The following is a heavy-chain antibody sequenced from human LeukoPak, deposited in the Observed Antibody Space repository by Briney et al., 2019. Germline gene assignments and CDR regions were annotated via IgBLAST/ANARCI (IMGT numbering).Heavy chain of an antibody. J-gene: IGHJ2*01. Sequence: GRSLRLSCAASGFTFSSYGMHWVRQAPGKGLEWLAVISYDGSNKYYADSVTGRFTISRDNSKNTLYLQMNSLRAEDPAVYYCARLPGRYYGSGSPNWYFDPWGRGTLVTVSS. D-gene: IGHD3-10*01. CDR1: GFTFSSYG. CDR3: ARLPGRYYGSGSPNWYFDP. V-gene: IGHV3-30*03. CDR2: ISYDGSNK.